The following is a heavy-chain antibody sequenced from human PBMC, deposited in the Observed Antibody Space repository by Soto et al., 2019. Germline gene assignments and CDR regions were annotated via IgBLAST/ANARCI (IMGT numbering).Heavy chain of an antibody. D-gene: IGHD4-4*01. Sequence: QVQLVESGGGVVQPGRSLRLSCAASGFTFSSYDMHWVRQAPGKGLEWVAVVLYDGSNKYYADSVKGRFTISRDNSKNTMYLQMNSLRAEYTAVYYCAVDRKSRPTGGGLAWGQGTLVSVSS. J-gene: IGHJ4*02. CDR2: VLYDGSNK. V-gene: IGHV3-33*01. CDR3: AVDRKSRPTGGGLA. CDR1: GFTFSSYD.